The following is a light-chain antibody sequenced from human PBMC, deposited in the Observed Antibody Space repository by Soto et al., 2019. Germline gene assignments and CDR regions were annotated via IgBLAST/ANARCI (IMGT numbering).Light chain of an antibody. V-gene: IGLV2-11*01. CDR2: DVS. CDR1: SSDVGDYNY. J-gene: IGLJ2*01. Sequence: QSALTQPRSVSGSPGQSVTISCTGTSSDVGDYNYVSWYQQHPGKAPKLMIYDVSKRPSGVPDRFSASKSGYTASLTISGLQAEDEADYYCCSRAGSYSLEVFGGGTKLTVL. CDR3: CSRAGSYSLEV.